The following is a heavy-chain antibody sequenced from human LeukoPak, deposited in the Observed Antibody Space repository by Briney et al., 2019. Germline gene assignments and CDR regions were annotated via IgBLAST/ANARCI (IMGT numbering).Heavy chain of an antibody. V-gene: IGHV1-69*05. CDR2: IIPIFGTA. CDR3: ARGNLSDGSGYYYPYYYYYMDV. J-gene: IGHJ6*03. Sequence: SVTVSCKASGGTFSSYAISWGRQAPGHRLEWMGGIIPIFGTANYAQKFQGRVTITTDESTSTAYLELSSLRSEDTAVYYCARGNLSDGSGYYYPYYYYYMDVWGKGTTVTVSS. CDR1: GGTFSSYA. D-gene: IGHD3-22*01.